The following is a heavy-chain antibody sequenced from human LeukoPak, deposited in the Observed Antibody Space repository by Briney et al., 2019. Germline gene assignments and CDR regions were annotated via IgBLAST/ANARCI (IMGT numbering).Heavy chain of an antibody. CDR2: INPDNDGT. Sequence: GASVKVSCKVSGYAFTGYYVHWVRQAPGQGLEWMGWINPDNDGTNYAQKFQGRVTMTGDTSISSAYMDLNRLRSDDTAVYFCARGGGPTPTSGFDYWGQGTLVTVSS. J-gene: IGHJ4*02. CDR1: GYAFTGYY. CDR3: ARGGGPTPTSGFDY. D-gene: IGHD1-26*01. V-gene: IGHV1-2*02.